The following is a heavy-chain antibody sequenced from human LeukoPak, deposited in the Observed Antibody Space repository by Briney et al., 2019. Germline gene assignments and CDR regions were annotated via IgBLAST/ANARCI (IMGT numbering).Heavy chain of an antibody. CDR1: GFTFSSYG. J-gene: IGHJ6*02. V-gene: IGHV3-30*18. Sequence: PGRSLRLSCAASGFTFSSYGMHWVRQAPGKGLEWVAVISYDGSNKYYADSVKGRFTISRDNSKSTLYLQMNSLRAEDTAVYYCAKDELRFLEWLSRMDVWGQGTTVTVSS. D-gene: IGHD3-3*01. CDR2: ISYDGSNK. CDR3: AKDELRFLEWLSRMDV.